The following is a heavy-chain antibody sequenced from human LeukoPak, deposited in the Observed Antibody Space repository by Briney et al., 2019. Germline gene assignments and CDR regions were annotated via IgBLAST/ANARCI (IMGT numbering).Heavy chain of an antibody. Sequence: GPSVKVSCKASGGTFSSYAISWVRQAPGQGLEWMGRIIPIFGTANYAQKFQGRVTITTDESTSTAYMELSSLRSEDTAVYYCATDGGLEQRFDYWGQGTLVTVSS. J-gene: IGHJ4*02. V-gene: IGHV1-69*05. CDR1: GGTFSSYA. CDR2: IIPIFGTA. CDR3: ATDGGLEQRFDY. D-gene: IGHD1/OR15-1a*01.